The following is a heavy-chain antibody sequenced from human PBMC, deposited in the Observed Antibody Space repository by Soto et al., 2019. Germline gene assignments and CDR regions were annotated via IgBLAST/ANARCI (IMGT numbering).Heavy chain of an antibody. J-gene: IGHJ4*02. Sequence: SETLSLTCTVSGGSISSGGYYWSWIRQHPGKGLEWIGYIYYSGSTYYNPSLKSRVTISVDTSKNQFSLKLSSVTAADTAVYYCARVSSRGAEDYWGQGTLVTVSS. CDR1: GGSISSGGYY. D-gene: IGHD3-10*01. CDR2: IYYSGST. V-gene: IGHV4-31*03. CDR3: ARVSSRGAEDY.